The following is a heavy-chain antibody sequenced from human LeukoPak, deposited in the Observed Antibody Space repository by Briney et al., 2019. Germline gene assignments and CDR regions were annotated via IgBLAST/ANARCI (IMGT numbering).Heavy chain of an antibody. CDR3: ARVGAVIMITFGELSSSEFFDY. J-gene: IGHJ4*02. Sequence: SETLSLTCAVYGGSFSGYYWSWIRQPPGKGLEWIGEINHSGSTNYNPSLKSRVTISVDTSKNQFSLKLSSVTAADTAVYYCARVGAVIMITFGELSSSEFFDYWGQGTLVTVSS. V-gene: IGHV4-34*01. CDR1: GGSFSGYY. D-gene: IGHD3-16*02. CDR2: INHSGST.